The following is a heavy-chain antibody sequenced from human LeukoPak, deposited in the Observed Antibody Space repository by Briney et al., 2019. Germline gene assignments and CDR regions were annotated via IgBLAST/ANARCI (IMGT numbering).Heavy chain of an antibody. CDR3: ARLNIYDSAYYFDY. V-gene: IGHV4-39*01. J-gene: IGHJ4*02. D-gene: IGHD3-22*01. Sequence: SETLSLTCTVSGGSIRNINFYRGWIRQPPGMGLQWVGSISYSESTSYNPSLKSRVTMSVDTSESQFSLRLSSVTAADTAVYYCARLNIYDSAYYFDYWGRGTPVTVSS. CDR1: GGSIRNINFY. CDR2: ISYSEST.